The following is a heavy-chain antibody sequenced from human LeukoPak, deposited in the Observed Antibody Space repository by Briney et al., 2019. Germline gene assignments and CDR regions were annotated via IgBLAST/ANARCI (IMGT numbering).Heavy chain of an antibody. CDR3: SRGRFYSDC. V-gene: IGHV3-48*02. CDR2: ITSSGGAV. J-gene: IGHJ4*02. Sequence: GGSLRLSSAASEFTFSTYGMNWVRQAPGKGLEWVSHITSSGGAVYYADSVKGRFTIYRGNGKNSLYLQMNSLRDEDTAVYYCSRGRFYSDCWGRGTLVTVSS. CDR1: EFTFSTYG. D-gene: IGHD2-21*01.